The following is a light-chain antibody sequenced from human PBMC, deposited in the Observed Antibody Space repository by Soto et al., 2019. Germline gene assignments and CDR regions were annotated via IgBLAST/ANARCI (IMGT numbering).Light chain of an antibody. V-gene: IGKV3-11*01. J-gene: IGKJ5*01. CDR1: QTITNDY. CDR2: GAS. CDR3: QQRGEWPPGAT. Sequence: EIVLTQSPGTLSLSPGEGASLSCRASQTITNDYLAWYQQRPGQAPRLLIYGASTRATGIPAKFSGSGSGTDFTLTIISLEPEDFAVYYCQQRGEWPPGATFGQGTRLEI.